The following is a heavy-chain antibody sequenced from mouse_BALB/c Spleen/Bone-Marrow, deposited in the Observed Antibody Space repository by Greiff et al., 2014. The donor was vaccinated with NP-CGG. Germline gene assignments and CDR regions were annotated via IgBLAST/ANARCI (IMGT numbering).Heavy chain of an antibody. J-gene: IGHJ4*01. CDR1: GYIFTSYW. D-gene: IGHD2-5*01. V-gene: IGHV1-76*01. CDR2: TYPGTGSS. CDR3: ARTSNPSMDY. Sequence: VKLMESGAELVRPGASVKLSCKTSGYIFTSYWIHWVQQRSGQGLEWIARTYPGTGSSYYNEKFKGKATLTADKSSSTAYMQLNSLKSEDSAVYFCARTSNPSMDYWGQGTSVTVSS.